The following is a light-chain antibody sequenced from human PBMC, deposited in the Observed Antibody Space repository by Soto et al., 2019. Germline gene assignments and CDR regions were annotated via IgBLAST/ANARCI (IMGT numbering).Light chain of an antibody. J-gene: IGKJ5*01. CDR2: DAS. Sequence: EIVLTQSPATLSLSPGERATLSCRASQSVSNFLAWYLQRPGQAPRLLIFDASKRAAGVPARFSGSGSGTDFTRTISILEPEDVAVYYCQQRSSWPITFGQGTRLEIK. CDR3: QQRSSWPIT. CDR1: QSVSNF. V-gene: IGKV3-11*01.